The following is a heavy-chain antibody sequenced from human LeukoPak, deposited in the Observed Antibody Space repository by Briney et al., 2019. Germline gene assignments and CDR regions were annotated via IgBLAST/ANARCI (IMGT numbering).Heavy chain of an antibody. V-gene: IGHV1-2*02. D-gene: IGHD3-22*01. CDR2: INPNSGGT. J-gene: IGHJ4*02. Sequence: ASVKVSCKASGYTFTSYYIHWVRQAPGQGLEWMGWINPNSGGTNYAQKFQGRVTMTRDTSISTAYMELSRLRSDDTAVYYCARTRITMIVVVTRFDYWGQGTLVTVSS. CDR1: GYTFTSYY. CDR3: ARTRITMIVVVTRFDY.